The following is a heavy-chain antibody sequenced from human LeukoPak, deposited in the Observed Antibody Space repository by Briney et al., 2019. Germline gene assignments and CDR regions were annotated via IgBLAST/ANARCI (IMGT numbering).Heavy chain of an antibody. D-gene: IGHD6-13*01. J-gene: IGHJ4*02. V-gene: IGHV3-21*01. CDR3: ARGPLAAAVPFDY. Sequence: GGSLRLSYAASGFTFSSYSMSWVRQAPGKGLEWVSSISSSSSYIYYADSVKGRFTISRDNAKNSLYLQMNSLRAEDTAVYYCARGPLAAAVPFDYWGQGTLVTVSS. CDR2: ISSSSSYI. CDR1: GFTFSSYS.